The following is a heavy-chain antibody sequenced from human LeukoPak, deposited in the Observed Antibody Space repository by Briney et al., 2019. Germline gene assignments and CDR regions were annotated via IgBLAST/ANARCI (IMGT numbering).Heavy chain of an antibody. CDR3: ARDRRALDY. V-gene: IGHV3-21*01. J-gene: IGHJ4*02. Sequence: SVKGRFAISRDNAKNSLYLQMDSLRAEDTAVYYCARDRRALDYWGQGTLVTVSS.